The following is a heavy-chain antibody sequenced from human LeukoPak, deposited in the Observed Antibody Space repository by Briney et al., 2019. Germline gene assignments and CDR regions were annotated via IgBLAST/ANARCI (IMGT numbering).Heavy chain of an antibody. D-gene: IGHD4-23*01. Sequence: GGSLRLSCAASGFTVSSNYMTWVRQAPGKGLEYVSVIYSGGGTYYADSVKGRFSISRDNSKSTLYPQMNSLRAEDTAVYYCARFVTGTTVVNSGWFDPWGQGTLVTVSS. CDR3: ARFVTGTTVVNSGWFDP. V-gene: IGHV3-66*01. CDR1: GFTVSSNY. CDR2: IYSGGGT. J-gene: IGHJ5*02.